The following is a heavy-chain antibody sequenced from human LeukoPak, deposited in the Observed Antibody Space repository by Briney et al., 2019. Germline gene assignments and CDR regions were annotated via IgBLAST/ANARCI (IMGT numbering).Heavy chain of an antibody. V-gene: IGHV3-20*01. Sequence: PGGSLRLSCAASGFTFDDYGMSWVRQAPGKGLEWVSGINWNGGSTGYADSVKGRFTISRDNAKNSLYLQMNSLRAEDTALYHCARDGSWSMVRGVIKGIDYWGQGTLVTVSS. CDR2: INWNGGST. CDR1: GFTFDDYG. J-gene: IGHJ4*02. D-gene: IGHD3-10*01. CDR3: ARDGSWSMVRGVIKGIDY.